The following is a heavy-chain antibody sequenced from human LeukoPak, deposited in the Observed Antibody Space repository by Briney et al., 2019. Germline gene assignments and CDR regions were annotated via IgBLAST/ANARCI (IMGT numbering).Heavy chain of an antibody. CDR1: GGSFRYYC. D-gene: IGHD2-21*02. V-gene: IGHV1-69*13. Sequence: SVKVSCKASGGSFRYYCISWVRQAPGQGLEWMGGIIPVFGTSNYAQKFQGRVTITADESTSTAYMELSSLRSEDTAVYYCARVVGCGGDCYSGISDYWGQGTLVTVSS. J-gene: IGHJ4*02. CDR3: ARVVGCGGDCYSGISDY. CDR2: IIPVFGTS.